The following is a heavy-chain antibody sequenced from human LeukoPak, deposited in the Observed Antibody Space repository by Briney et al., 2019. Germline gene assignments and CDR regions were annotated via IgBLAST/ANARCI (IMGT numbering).Heavy chain of an antibody. D-gene: IGHD3-10*01. CDR1: GFTFDDYA. V-gene: IGHV3-9*01. J-gene: IGHJ4*02. CDR3: ARGVWFGELFSGDY. Sequence: PGGSLRLSCAASGFTFDDYAMQWVRQAPGKGVEWVSGISWDSGSIMYADSVKGRFTISRDNANTSLYLQMNSLRAEDTALYYCARGVWFGELFSGDYWGQGTLVTVSS. CDR2: ISWDSGSI.